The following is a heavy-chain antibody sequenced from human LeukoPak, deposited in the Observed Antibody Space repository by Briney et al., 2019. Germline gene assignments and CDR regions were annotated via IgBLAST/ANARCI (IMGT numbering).Heavy chain of an antibody. CDR1: GGSFSGYY. D-gene: IGHD2-21*02. J-gene: IGHJ5*02. Sequence: SETLSLTCAVYGGSFSGYYWSWIRQPPGKGLEWIGEVNHSGSTNYNPSLKSRVTIAVDTSKNQFSLKMSSVTAADTAVYYCARLRCGDCYPNWFDPWGQGTLVTVSS. CDR3: ARLRCGDCYPNWFDP. CDR2: VNHSGST. V-gene: IGHV4-34*01.